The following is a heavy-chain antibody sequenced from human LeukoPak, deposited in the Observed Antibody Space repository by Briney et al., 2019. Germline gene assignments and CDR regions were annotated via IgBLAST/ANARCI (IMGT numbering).Heavy chain of an antibody. Sequence: PSETLSLTCTVSGGSISGYFWSWIRQPAGKGLEWIGRIYSSGSNNYNPSLKSRVTISVDTSKNQFSLKLSSVTAADTAVYYCARDGGTGYFDYWGQGTLVTVSS. CDR2: IYSSGSN. V-gene: IGHV4-4*07. D-gene: IGHD1-14*01. J-gene: IGHJ4*02. CDR1: GGSISGYF. CDR3: ARDGGTGYFDY.